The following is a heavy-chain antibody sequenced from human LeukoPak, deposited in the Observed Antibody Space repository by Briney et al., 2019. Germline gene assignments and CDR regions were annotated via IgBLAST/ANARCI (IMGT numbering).Heavy chain of an antibody. V-gene: IGHV5-51*01. J-gene: IGHJ4*02. CDR1: GYSFTSYW. CDR3: ARRSRGATYYFDN. D-gene: IGHD4/OR15-4a*01. Sequence: GESLKISCKGSGYSFTSYWIGWVRQMPGKGLEWLGIIYPGDSDTIYSPSLQGQVTISADKSISTAYLQWSSLKASDTAMYYCARRSRGATYYFDNWGQGTLVTVSS. CDR2: IYPGDSDT.